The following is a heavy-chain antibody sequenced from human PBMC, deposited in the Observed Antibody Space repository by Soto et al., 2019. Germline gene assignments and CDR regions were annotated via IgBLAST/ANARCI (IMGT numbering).Heavy chain of an antibody. V-gene: IGHV3-23*01. CDR2: ISGSGGST. D-gene: IGHD6-13*01. CDR3: ARRSSSWPNWFDP. Sequence: VRQAPGKGLEWVSAISGSGGSTYYADSVKGRFTISRDNSKNTLYLQMNSLRAEDTAVYYCARRSSSWPNWFDPWGQGTLVTVSS. J-gene: IGHJ5*02.